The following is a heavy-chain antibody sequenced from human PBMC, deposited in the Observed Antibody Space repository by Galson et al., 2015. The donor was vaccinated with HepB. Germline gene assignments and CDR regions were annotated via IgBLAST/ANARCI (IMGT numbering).Heavy chain of an antibody. D-gene: IGHD6-25*01. CDR1: GFTFSSYS. CDR2: ISSSSSYI. Sequence: SLRLSCAASGFTFSSYSMNWVRQAPGKGLEWVSSISSSSSYIYYADSVKGRFTISRDNAKNSLYLQMNSLRAEDTAVYYCARQQRGGWFDPWGQGTLVTVSS. J-gene: IGHJ5*02. CDR3: ARQQRGGWFDP. V-gene: IGHV3-21*01.